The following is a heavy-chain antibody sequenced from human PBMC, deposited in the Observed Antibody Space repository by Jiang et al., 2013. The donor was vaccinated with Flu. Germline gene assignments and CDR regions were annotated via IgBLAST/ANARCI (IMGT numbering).Heavy chain of an antibody. CDR1: GGSISSSSYY. CDR3: AASVAARPGWFDP. D-gene: IGHD6-6*01. Sequence: KPSETPSLTCTVSGGSISSSSYYWGWIRQPPGKGLEWIGSIYYSGSTYYNPSLKSRVTISVDTSKNQFSLKLSSVTAADTAVYYCAASVAARPGWFDPWGQGTLVTVPS. CDR2: IYYSGST. J-gene: IGHJ5*02. V-gene: IGHV4-39*07.